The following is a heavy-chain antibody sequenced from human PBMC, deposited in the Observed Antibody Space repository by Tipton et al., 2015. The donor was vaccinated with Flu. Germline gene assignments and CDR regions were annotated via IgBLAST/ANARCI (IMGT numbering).Heavy chain of an antibody. CDR3: ARGGAYGEVTDY. J-gene: IGHJ4*02. V-gene: IGHV4-59*01. CDR2: IYYSGST. Sequence: TLSLTCTVSGGSISSNYWGWIRQPPGKGQEWNGYIYYSGSTNNNPSLKSRVTITVDTAKNQFPLKLSPVTATDTAVYYCARGGAYGEVTDYWGQGTLVTVSS. CDR1: GGSISSNY. D-gene: IGHD4-17*01.